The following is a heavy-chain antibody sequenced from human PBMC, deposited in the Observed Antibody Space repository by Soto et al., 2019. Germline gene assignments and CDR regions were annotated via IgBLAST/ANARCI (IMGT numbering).Heavy chain of an antibody. CDR1: GFTFSSYG. CDR2: ISYDGSNK. CDR3: AKDVFSGTFYGMDV. J-gene: IGHJ6*02. Sequence: SCAASGFTFSSYGMHWVRQAPGKGLEWVAVISYDGSNKYYADSVKGRFTISRDNSKNTLYLQMNSLRAEDTAVYYCAKDVFSGTFYGMDVWGQGTTVTVSS. D-gene: IGHD1-1*01. V-gene: IGHV3-30*18.